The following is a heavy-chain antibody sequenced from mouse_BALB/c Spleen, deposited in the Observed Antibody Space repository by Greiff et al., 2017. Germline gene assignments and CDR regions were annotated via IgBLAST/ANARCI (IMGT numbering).Heavy chain of an antibody. CDR1: GYTFSSYW. CDR2: ILPGSGST. CDR3: ARGAYYGNPWFAY. V-gene: IGHV1-9*01. Sequence: VQLQQSGAELMKPGASVKISCKATGYTFSSYWIEWVKQRPGHGLEWIGEILPGSGSTNYNEKFKGRATFTADTSSNTAYMQLSSLTSEDSAVYYCARGAYYGNPWFAYWGQGTLVTVSA. J-gene: IGHJ3*01. D-gene: IGHD2-10*01.